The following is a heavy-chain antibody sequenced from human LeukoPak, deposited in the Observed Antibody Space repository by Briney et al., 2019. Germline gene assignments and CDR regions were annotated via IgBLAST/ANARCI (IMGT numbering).Heavy chain of an antibody. V-gene: IGHV1-8*01. Sequence: GASVKVSCKASGHSFTSYDIKWVRQATGEGLEWMGWMNHNSGNTGYAQKFQGRVTMTRNTSISTAYMELSSLRSEDTAVYYCATAQGSYLGRGSRVFDIWGQGTMVTVSS. J-gene: IGHJ3*02. D-gene: IGHD1-26*01. CDR1: GHSFTSYD. CDR3: ATAQGSYLGRGSRVFDI. CDR2: MNHNSGNT.